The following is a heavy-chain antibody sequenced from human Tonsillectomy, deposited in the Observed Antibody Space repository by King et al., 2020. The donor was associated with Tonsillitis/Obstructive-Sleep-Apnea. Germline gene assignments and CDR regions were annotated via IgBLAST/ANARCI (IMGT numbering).Heavy chain of an antibody. J-gene: IGHJ4*02. CDR3: ASFLYCSSTSCFDY. D-gene: IGHD2-2*01. V-gene: IGHV4-34*01. Sequence: VQLPQWGAGLLKPSETLSLTCAVYGGSFSGYYWSWIRQPPGKGLEWIGEINPSGSTNYNPSLKSRVTISVDTSKNQFSLKLSYVTAADTAVYYCASFLYCSSTSCFDYWGRGTLVTVSS. CDR2: INPSGST. CDR1: GGSFSGYY.